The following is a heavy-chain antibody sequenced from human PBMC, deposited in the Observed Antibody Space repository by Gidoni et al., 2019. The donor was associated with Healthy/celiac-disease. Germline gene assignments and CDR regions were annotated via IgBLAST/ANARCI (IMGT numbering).Heavy chain of an antibody. J-gene: IGHJ2*01. CDR3: AKGAPVAGTDWYFDL. V-gene: IGHV3-30*18. D-gene: IGHD6-19*01. CDR2: ISYDGSNK. CDR1: GFTFSSYG. Sequence: QVQLVESGGGVVQPGRSLRLSCAASGFTFSSYGMHWVRQAPGKGLEWVAVISYDGSNKYYADSVKGRFTISRDNSKNTLYLQMNSLRAEDTAVYYCAKGAPVAGTDWYFDLWGRGTLVTVSS.